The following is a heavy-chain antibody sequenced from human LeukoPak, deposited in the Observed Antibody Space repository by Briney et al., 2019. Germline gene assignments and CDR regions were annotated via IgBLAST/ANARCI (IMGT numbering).Heavy chain of an antibody. V-gene: IGHV3-64*01. CDR1: GFTFSSYA. D-gene: IGHD3-10*01. Sequence: GGSLRLSCAASGFTFSSYAMHWVRQAPGKGLEYVSAISSNGGSTYYANSVKGRFTISRDNSKNTLYLQMGSLRAEDMAVYYCVRDWRNYCGSGSYYKYWGQGTLVTVSS. CDR3: VRDWRNYCGSGSYYKY. J-gene: IGHJ4*02. CDR2: ISSNGGST.